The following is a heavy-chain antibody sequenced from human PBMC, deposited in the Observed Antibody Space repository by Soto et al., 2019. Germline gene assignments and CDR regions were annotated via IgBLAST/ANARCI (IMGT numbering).Heavy chain of an antibody. CDR3: ARGLISGYYLYDAFDI. J-gene: IGHJ3*02. D-gene: IGHD3-22*01. V-gene: IGHV4-31*03. CDR2: IYYSGTT. Sequence: PSETLSLTCTVSARSISSGGYYWTWIRQHPGKGLEWIGYIYYSGTTYYNPSLKSRVTISVDTSKKQFSLEVSSVTAADTAAYYCARGLISGYYLYDAFDIWGQGTMVTVS. CDR1: ARSISSGGYY.